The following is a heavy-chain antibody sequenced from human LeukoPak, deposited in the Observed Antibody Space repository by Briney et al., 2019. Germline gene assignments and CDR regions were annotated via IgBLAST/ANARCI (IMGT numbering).Heavy chain of an antibody. Sequence: SETLSLTCAVYGGSFSGYYWSWIRQPPGKGLEWIGEINHSGSTNYNPSLKSRVTISVDTSKNQFSPKLSSVTAADTAVYYCARGRGGSFIVDAFDIWGQGTMVTVSS. CDR1: GGSFSGYY. V-gene: IGHV4-34*01. CDR3: ARGRGGSFIVDAFDI. D-gene: IGHD1-26*01. J-gene: IGHJ3*02. CDR2: INHSGST.